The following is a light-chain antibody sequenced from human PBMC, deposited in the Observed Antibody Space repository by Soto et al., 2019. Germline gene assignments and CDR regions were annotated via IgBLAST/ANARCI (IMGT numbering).Light chain of an antibody. CDR3: SSYPSSSTLV. V-gene: IGLV2-18*02. CDR1: SSDVGSYTR. Sequence: QSVLTQPPSVSGCPGQSVTISCTGTSSDVGSYTRVSWYQQPPGTAPKLMIYEVSNRPSGVPDRFSGSQSGNTASLTISGLQDEDEADYYCSSYPSSSTLVFGGGTQLTVL. CDR2: EVS. J-gene: IGLJ2*01.